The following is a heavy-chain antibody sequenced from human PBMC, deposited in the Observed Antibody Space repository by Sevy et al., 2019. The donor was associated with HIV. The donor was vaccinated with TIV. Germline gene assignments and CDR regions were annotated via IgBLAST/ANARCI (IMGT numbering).Heavy chain of an antibody. CDR3: AGENAWGRGYS. D-gene: IGHD1-26*01. Sequence: SETLSLICTVSGGSITSLYWNWIRQPPGKGLEWIANIYYNGHSNYDPSLKSRVTLSLDTSKNQFSLRLSSVTAADTAMYYCAGENAWGRGYSWGQGTLVTVSS. J-gene: IGHJ4*02. CDR2: IYYNGHS. CDR1: GGSITSLY. V-gene: IGHV4-59*08.